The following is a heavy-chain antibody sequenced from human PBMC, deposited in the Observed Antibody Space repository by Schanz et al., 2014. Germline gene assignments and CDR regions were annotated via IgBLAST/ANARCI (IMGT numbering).Heavy chain of an antibody. D-gene: IGHD6-25*01. Sequence: EVQLLESGGGLIQPGGSLRLSCAASTFTFSSDWMSWVRQAPGKGLEWVANIKEDGSVKDYVDSVKGRFTISRDNSKNTLYLQMNSLRAEDTAVYYCAKVRYSSGWRGDYFDEWGQGTLVTVAS. CDR1: TFTFSSDW. CDR2: IKEDGSVK. V-gene: IGHV3-7*05. CDR3: AKVRYSSGWRGDYFDE. J-gene: IGHJ4*02.